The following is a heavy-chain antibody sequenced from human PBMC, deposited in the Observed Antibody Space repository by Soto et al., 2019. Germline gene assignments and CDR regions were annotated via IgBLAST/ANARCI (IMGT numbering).Heavy chain of an antibody. Sequence: QVRLVQSGAEVKKPGASVKVSCKASGYTFTSYDINWVRQATGQGLEWMGWMNPNSGNTGYAQKFQGRVTMTRNTSISTAYMELSSMRSEDTAVYYCARIRLERRYYYYGMDVWGQGTTVTVSS. V-gene: IGHV1-8*01. CDR1: GYTFTSYD. CDR2: MNPNSGNT. D-gene: IGHD1-1*01. J-gene: IGHJ6*02. CDR3: ARIRLERRYYYYGMDV.